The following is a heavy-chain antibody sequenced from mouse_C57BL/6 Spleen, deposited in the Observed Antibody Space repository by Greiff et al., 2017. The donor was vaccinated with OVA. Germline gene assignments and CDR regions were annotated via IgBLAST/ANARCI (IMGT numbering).Heavy chain of an antibody. J-gene: IGHJ4*01. D-gene: IGHD1-1*01. Sequence: EVMLVESGGGLVQPGGSMKLSCVASGFTFSNYWMNWVRQSPEKGLEWVAQIRLKSDNYATHYAESVKGRFTISRDDSKSSVYLQMNNLRAEDTGIYYCTACITTVVDYAMDYWGQGTSVTVSS. CDR2: IRLKSDNYAT. CDR1: GFTFSNYW. CDR3: TACITTVVDYAMDY. V-gene: IGHV6-3*01.